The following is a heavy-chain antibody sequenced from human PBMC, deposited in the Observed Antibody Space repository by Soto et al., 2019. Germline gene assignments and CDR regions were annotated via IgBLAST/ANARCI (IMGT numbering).Heavy chain of an antibody. Sequence: ASETLSLTCAVYGGSFSGYYWSWIRQPPGKGLEWIGEINHSGSTNYNPSLKSRVTISIDMSKNQFSLKLSSVTAADTAVYYCARDRSSRWDGYYYYYYGMDVWGQGTTVTAP. D-gene: IGHD3-10*01. J-gene: IGHJ6*02. CDR2: INHSGST. CDR3: ARDRSSRWDGYYYYYYGMDV. CDR1: GGSFSGYY. V-gene: IGHV4-34*01.